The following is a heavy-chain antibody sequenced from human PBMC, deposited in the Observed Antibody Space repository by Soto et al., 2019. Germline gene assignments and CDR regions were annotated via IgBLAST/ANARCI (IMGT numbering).Heavy chain of an antibody. CDR3: ARDLVGGSYPNSGY. CDR2: ISYDGNNK. J-gene: IGHJ4*02. Sequence: QVQLVESGGGVVQPGKSLRLSCAASGFTFSSYALHWVRQAPGKGLEWVAVISYDGNNKYYADSVKGRFTISRDNYKNPLYLQMNSLRAEDTAVYYCARDLVGGSYPNSGYWGQGTRVTVSS. D-gene: IGHD3-16*02. V-gene: IGHV3-30-3*01. CDR1: GFTFSSYA.